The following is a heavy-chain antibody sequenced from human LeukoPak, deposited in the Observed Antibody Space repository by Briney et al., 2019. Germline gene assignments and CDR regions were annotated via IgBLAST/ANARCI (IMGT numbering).Heavy chain of an antibody. V-gene: IGHV3-48*01. D-gene: IGHD6-13*01. CDR3: ARDSRGQLVPNWFDP. J-gene: IGHJ5*02. CDR2: ISSSSSTI. Sequence: PGGSLRLSCAASGFTFSSYGMHWVRQAPGKGLEWVSYISSSSSTIYYADSVKGRFTISRDNAKNSLYLQMNSLRAEDTAVYYCARDSRGQLVPNWFDPWGQGTLVTVSS. CDR1: GFTFSSYG.